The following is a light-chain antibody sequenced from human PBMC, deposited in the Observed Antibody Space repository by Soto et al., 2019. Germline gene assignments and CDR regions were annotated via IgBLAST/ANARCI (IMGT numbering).Light chain of an antibody. CDR3: QQYNNWPPYT. J-gene: IGKJ2*01. CDR1: QSVSSN. Sequence: EIVMTQSPATLSVSPGERATLSCRASQSVSSNLAWYQQKPGQAPRLLIYGASTRATGIPARSSGSGSGTAFTLTISSLQSEDFAVYYCQQYNNWPPYTFGQGTKLEI. V-gene: IGKV3-15*01. CDR2: GAS.